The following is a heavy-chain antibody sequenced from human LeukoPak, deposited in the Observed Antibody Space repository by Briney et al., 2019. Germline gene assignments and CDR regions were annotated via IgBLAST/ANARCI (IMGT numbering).Heavy chain of an antibody. CDR3: ARDREPPAGGIGMDV. CDR1: GGSISSGSYY. CDR2: IYTSGST. V-gene: IGHV4-61*02. Sequence: SQTLSLTCTVSGGSISSGSYYWSWIRQPAGKGLEWIGRIYTSGSTNYNPSLKSRVTISVDTSKNQFSLKLSSVTAADTAVYYCARDREPPAGGIGMDVWGQGTTVTVSS. J-gene: IGHJ6*02. D-gene: IGHD2-8*02.